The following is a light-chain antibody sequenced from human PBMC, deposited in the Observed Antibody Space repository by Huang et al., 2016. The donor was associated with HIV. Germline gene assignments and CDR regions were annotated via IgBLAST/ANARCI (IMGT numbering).Light chain of an antibody. CDR2: GAS. CDR3: QVYGTSPPGP. Sequence: EIVLTQSPGTLSLSPGERATLSCRASQSVRGSYLAWYQQKPGQAPRLLIYGASRPATGIPDRFSGSGSGTDFTLTITRLEPEDTALYYCQVYGTSPPGPFGPGATVHIK. V-gene: IGKV3-20*01. J-gene: IGKJ3*01. CDR1: QSVRGSY.